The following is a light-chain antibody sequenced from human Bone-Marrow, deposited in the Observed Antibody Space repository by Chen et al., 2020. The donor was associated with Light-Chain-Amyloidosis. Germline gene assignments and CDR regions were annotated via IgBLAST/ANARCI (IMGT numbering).Light chain of an antibody. Sequence: DIQMTQSPSTLSGSVGDRVTITCRASQSISSWLAWYQQKPGKAPKLPIYQASTLISGVPSRFSGSGSGTEFIFTSSGLQPDDFATYYCQQYESYPRTFGQGTKVEI. CDR2: QAS. CDR1: QSISSW. J-gene: IGKJ1*01. CDR3: QQYESYPRT. V-gene: IGKV1-5*03.